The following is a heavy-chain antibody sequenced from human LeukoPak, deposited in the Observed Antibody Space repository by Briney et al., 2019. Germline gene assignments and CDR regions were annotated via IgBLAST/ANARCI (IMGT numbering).Heavy chain of an antibody. CDR3: ARDRDYVWGSYRDFDY. Sequence: GGSLRLSCAASGFTFSSYAMSWVRQAPGKGLEWVSSISSSSSYIYYADSVKGRFTISRDNAKNSLYLQMNSLRAEDTAVYYCARDRDYVWGSYRDFDYWGQGTLVTVSS. D-gene: IGHD3-16*02. V-gene: IGHV3-21*01. CDR2: ISSSSSYI. CDR1: GFTFSSYA. J-gene: IGHJ4*02.